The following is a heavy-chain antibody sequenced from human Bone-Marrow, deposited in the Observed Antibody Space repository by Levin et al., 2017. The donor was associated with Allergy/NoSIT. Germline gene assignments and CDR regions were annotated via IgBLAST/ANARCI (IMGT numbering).Heavy chain of an antibody. CDR2: IYFDGSA. D-gene: IGHD4-17*01. J-gene: IGHJ4*02. CDR1: GGSVNSGSHY. V-gene: IGHV4-61*01. CDR3: ATFTTVTTLFDY. Sequence: PSETLSLTCTVSGGSVNSGSHYWSWVRQPPGKGLEWIGYIYFDGSADYNPSLKSRVTISTDTSKNQFSLKLTSVTAADTAVYYCATFTTVTTLFDYWGQGTLVTVSS.